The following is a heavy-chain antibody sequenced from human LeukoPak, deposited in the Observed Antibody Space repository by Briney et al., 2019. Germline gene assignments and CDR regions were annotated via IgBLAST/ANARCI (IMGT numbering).Heavy chain of an antibody. D-gene: IGHD2-15*01. CDR1: GGSFSGYY. J-gene: IGHJ6*02. CDR2: INHSGST. Sequence: TSETPSLTCAVYGGSFSGYYWSWIRQPPGKGLEWIGEINHSGSTNYNPSLKSRVTISVDTSKNQFSLKLSSVTAGDTAVYYCARHCSGGSCYSGYYYGMDVWGQGTTVTVS. V-gene: IGHV4-34*01. CDR3: ARHCSGGSCYSGYYYGMDV.